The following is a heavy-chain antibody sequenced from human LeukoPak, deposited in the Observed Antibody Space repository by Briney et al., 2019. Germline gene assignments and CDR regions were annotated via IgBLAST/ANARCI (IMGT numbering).Heavy chain of an antibody. V-gene: IGHV1-18*01. Sequence: GASVKVSCKASGYTFTSYGISWVRQAPGQGLEWMGWISAYNGNTNYAQKLQGRVTMTTDTSTSTAYMELRSLRSDDTAVYYCARDLSSFITMVRGVKGDWFDPWGQGTLVTVSS. CDR3: ARDLSSFITMVRGVKGDWFDP. CDR2: ISAYNGNT. J-gene: IGHJ5*02. CDR1: GYTFTSYG. D-gene: IGHD3-10*01.